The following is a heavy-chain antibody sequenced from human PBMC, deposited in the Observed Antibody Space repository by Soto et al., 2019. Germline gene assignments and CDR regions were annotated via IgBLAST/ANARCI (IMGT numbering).Heavy chain of an antibody. CDR2: FYYSENT. J-gene: IGHJ6*02. CDR1: GGSISSKSYS. V-gene: IGHV4-39*01. D-gene: IGHD2-15*01. Sequence: SETLSLTCSVSGGSISSKSYSWGWIRQPPGKGLEWIGTFYYSENTYYNPSLKSRVTISVDTSKNQFSLKLSSVTAADTAVYYXXKLAGYCSGNSCHGDYAMDVWGQGTTVTVS. CDR3: XKLAGYCSGNSCHGDYAMDV.